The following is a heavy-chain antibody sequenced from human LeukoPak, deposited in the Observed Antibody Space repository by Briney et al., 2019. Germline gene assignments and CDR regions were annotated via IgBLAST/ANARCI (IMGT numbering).Heavy chain of an antibody. Sequence: SETLSLTCTVSGGSVSSASFYWSWIRQPPGKELEWIGNIYYSGSTKYNPSPTSRVTISVDTSKNQFTLKLSSVTAADTAVYYCARVDYYGSGRYYFDHWGQGTLVTVSS. V-gene: IGHV4-61*01. CDR3: ARVDYYGSGRYYFDH. CDR1: GGSVSSASFY. J-gene: IGHJ4*02. D-gene: IGHD3-10*01. CDR2: IYYSGST.